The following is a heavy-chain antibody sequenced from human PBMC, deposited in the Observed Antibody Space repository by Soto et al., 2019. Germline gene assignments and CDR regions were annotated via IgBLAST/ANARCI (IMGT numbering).Heavy chain of an antibody. CDR1: GFTFSGSA. Sequence: EVQLVESGGGWAQPGGSLKPSCPAPGFTFSGSAVHWVRQVSGKGLEWVGRIRSKANNSATAYAASVQGRFTIFRDDLKNTAYLQMNSLKTEDTAVYYCTNPQVYYGMDVWGQGTTVTVSS. J-gene: IGHJ6*02. CDR3: TNPQVYYGMDV. V-gene: IGHV3-73*02. CDR2: IRSKANNSAT.